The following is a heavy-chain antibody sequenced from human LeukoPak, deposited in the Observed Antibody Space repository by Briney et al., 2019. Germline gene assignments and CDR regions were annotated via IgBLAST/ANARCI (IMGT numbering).Heavy chain of an antibody. V-gene: IGHV3-11*01. Sequence: PGGSLRLSCAGSGFKFSDYYMTWIRQTPGKGLEWVSYISGSGNIIYYADSVKGRFTISRDNAKNSLYLQMNSLRVEDTAVYYCAKDAGTYYYGSGNYYFDYWGQGTLATVSS. CDR3: AKDAGTYYYGSGNYYFDY. D-gene: IGHD3-10*01. CDR1: GFKFSDYY. CDR2: ISGSGNII. J-gene: IGHJ4*02.